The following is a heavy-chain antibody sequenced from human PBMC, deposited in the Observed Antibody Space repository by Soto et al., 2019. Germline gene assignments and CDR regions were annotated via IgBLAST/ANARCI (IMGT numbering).Heavy chain of an antibody. Sequence: SGPTLVNPTQTLTLTCTFSGFSLSTSGVGVGWIRQPPGKALEWLALIYWDDDKNYSPSLKSRLTITKDTSKNQVVLTITNMDPADTATYYCAHRREVTPRTWHFDYWGQGTLVTVSS. CDR3: AHRREVTPRTWHFDY. CDR1: GFSLSTSGVG. CDR2: IYWDDDK. D-gene: IGHD4-4*01. V-gene: IGHV2-5*02. J-gene: IGHJ4*02.